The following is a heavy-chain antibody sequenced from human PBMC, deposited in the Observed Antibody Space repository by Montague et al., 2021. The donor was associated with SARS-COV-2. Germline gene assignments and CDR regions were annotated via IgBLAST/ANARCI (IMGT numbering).Heavy chain of an antibody. V-gene: IGHV4-31*03. Sequence: TLSLTCTVSGGSISSGSYYWSWIRQHPGKGLEWIGYIYYSVSSYYNPSLKSRVTISVDTSKNQFSLRLSSVTAAATAVYYCARARTSLIVVVNEFDYWGQGTLVTVSS. CDR2: IYYSVSS. CDR1: GGSISSGSYY. CDR3: ARARTSLIVVVNEFDY. J-gene: IGHJ4*02. D-gene: IGHD2-21*01.